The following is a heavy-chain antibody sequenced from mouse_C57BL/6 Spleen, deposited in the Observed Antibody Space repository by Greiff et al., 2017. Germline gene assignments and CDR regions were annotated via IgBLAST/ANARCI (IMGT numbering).Heavy chain of an antibody. J-gene: IGHJ1*03. Sequence: VQLQQPGAELVRPGTSVKLSCKASGYTFTSYWMHWVKQRPGQGLEWIGVIDPSDSYTNYNQKFKGKATLTVDTSSSTAYMQLSSLTSEDSAVYYCARKGSRWYFDVWGTGTTVTVSS. D-gene: IGHD1-1*01. CDR2: IDPSDSYT. CDR1: GYTFTSYW. CDR3: ARKGSRWYFDV. V-gene: IGHV1-59*01.